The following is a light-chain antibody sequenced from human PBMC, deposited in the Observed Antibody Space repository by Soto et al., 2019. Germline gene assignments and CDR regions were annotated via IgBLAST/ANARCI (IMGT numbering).Light chain of an antibody. CDR2: DVS. J-gene: IGLJ2*01. Sequence: QSALTQPRSVSGSPGQSVKISCTGTSSDVGGYNYVSWYQHHPGKAPKLMIYDVSKRPSGVPDRFSGSTSGNTASLTISGLQAEDEADYYCCSYAGSYTLIFGGGTKLTV. CDR3: CSYAGSYTLI. CDR1: SSDVGGYNY. V-gene: IGLV2-11*01.